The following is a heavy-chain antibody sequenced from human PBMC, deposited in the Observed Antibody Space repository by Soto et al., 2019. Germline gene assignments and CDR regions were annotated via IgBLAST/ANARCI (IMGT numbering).Heavy chain of an antibody. CDR3: ATELWSGYFGFRDY. D-gene: IGHD3-3*01. V-gene: IGHV1-24*01. CDR2: FDPEDGET. CDR1: GYTLTELS. J-gene: IGHJ4*02. Sequence: ASVKVSCQVSGYTLTELSMHWVRQAPGKGLEWMGGFDPEDGETIYAQKFQGRVTMTEDTSTDTAYMELSSLRSEDTAVYYCATELWSGYFGFRDYWGQGTLVTVSS.